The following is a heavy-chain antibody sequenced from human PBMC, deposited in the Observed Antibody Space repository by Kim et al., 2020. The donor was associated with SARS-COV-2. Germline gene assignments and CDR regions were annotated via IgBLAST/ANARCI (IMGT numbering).Heavy chain of an antibody. CDR1: GGSISSSSYY. D-gene: IGHD4-17*01. CDR3: ARHVDYGDSCFDY. CDR2: IYYSGST. V-gene: IGHV4-39*01. J-gene: IGHJ4*02. Sequence: SETLSLTCTVSGGSISSSSYYWGWIRQPPGKGLEWIGSIYYSGSTYYNPSLKSRVTISVDTSKNQFSLKLSSVTAADTAVYYCARHVDYGDSCFDYWGQGTLVTVSS.